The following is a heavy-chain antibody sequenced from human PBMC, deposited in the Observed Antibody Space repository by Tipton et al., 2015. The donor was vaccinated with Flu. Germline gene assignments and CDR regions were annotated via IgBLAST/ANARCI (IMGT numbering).Heavy chain of an antibody. Sequence: LSLTCAASGFTFSSYAMHWVRQAPGKGLEYVSAISSNGGSTYYANSVKGRFTISRDNSKNTLYLQMGSLRAEDMAVYYCARDEESGSYDYWGQGTLVTVSS. CDR2: ISSNGGST. D-gene: IGHD1-26*01. CDR3: ARDEESGSYDY. V-gene: IGHV3-64*01. CDR1: GFTFSSYA. J-gene: IGHJ4*02.